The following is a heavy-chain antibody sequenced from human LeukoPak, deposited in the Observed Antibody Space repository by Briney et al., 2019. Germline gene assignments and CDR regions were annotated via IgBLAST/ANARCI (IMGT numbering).Heavy chain of an antibody. Sequence: PWGSLRLSCAASGFTFSSYGMHWVRQAPGKGLEWVAVISYDGSNKYYADSVKGRFTISRDNPKNTLYLQMNSLRAEDTAVYYCAKDLERHIVVVTASAVDYWGQGTLVTVSS. CDR2: ISYDGSNK. V-gene: IGHV3-30*18. CDR1: GFTFSSYG. J-gene: IGHJ4*02. CDR3: AKDLERHIVVVTASAVDY. D-gene: IGHD2-21*02.